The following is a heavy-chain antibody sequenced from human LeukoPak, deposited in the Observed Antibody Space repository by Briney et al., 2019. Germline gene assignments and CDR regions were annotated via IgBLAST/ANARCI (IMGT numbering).Heavy chain of an antibody. Sequence: GGSLRLSCAASGITFSSYAMTWVRQAPGKGLEWVSAISGSGGSTYYADSVKGRFTISRDNSENTLYLQMNSLRAEDTAVYYCARGLTYYDILTGYYLGNWFDPWGQGTLVTVSS. J-gene: IGHJ5*02. CDR1: GITFSSYA. CDR2: ISGSGGST. D-gene: IGHD3-9*01. CDR3: ARGLTYYDILTGYYLGNWFDP. V-gene: IGHV3-23*01.